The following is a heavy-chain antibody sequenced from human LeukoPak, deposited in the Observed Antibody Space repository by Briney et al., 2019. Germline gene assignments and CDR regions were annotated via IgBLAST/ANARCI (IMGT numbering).Heavy chain of an antibody. Sequence: SQTLSLTCAISGDSVSSNSGAWNWIRQSPSRGLEWLGRTYYRSKWYNDYVVSVKSRITINPDTSKNQFSLQLNSVTPEDTAVYYCARRAAVAGIRLDYWGQGTLVTVSS. D-gene: IGHD6-19*01. CDR2: TYYRSKWYN. CDR1: GDSVSSNSGA. CDR3: ARRAAVAGIRLDY. V-gene: IGHV6-1*01. J-gene: IGHJ4*02.